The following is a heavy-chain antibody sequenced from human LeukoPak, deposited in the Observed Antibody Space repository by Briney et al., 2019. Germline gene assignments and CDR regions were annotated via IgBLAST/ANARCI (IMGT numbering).Heavy chain of an antibody. Sequence: PGGSLRLSCAASGFTFSDAWMSWVRQAPGKGLEWVSAISGSGGSTYYADSVKGRFTISRDNSKNTLYLQMNSLRAEDTAVYYCAKPLNYYYDSSGYFDYWGQGTLVTVSS. J-gene: IGHJ4*02. V-gene: IGHV3-23*01. CDR3: AKPLNYYYDSSGYFDY. CDR2: ISGSGGST. D-gene: IGHD3-22*01. CDR1: GFTFSDAW.